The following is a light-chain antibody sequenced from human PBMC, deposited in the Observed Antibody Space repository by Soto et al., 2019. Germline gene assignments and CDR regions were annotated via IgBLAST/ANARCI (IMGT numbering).Light chain of an antibody. CDR3: TSYTSSSTNYV. J-gene: IGLJ1*01. V-gene: IGLV2-14*01. Sequence: QSALTQPASVCGSPGQSITISCSGTSSDIGGYDYVSWYQQHPGKAPKLMIYEVSNRPSGVSNRFSGTKSGNTASLTISGLQAEDEADYYCTSYTSSSTNYVFGTGTKLTVL. CDR1: SSDIGGYDY. CDR2: EVS.